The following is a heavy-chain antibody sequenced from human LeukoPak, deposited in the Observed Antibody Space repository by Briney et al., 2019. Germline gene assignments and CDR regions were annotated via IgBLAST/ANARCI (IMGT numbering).Heavy chain of an antibody. CDR1: GFNFRDYY. CDR3: ARDFDY. V-gene: IGHV3-11*06. CDR2: ISRSSDYT. J-gene: IGHJ4*02. Sequence: GGSLRLSCAASGFNFRDYYMSWIRQAPGKGLEWVSYISRSSDYTNYADSVKGRFTISRDNAKNSLYLQMNSLNTEDTAVYYCARDFDYWGQGTLVTVS.